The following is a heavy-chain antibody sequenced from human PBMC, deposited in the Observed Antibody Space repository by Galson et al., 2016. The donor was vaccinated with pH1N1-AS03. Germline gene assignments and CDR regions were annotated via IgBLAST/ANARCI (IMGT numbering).Heavy chain of an antibody. D-gene: IGHD3-9*01. J-gene: IGHJ4*02. CDR3: ARGWYDIWTGYLVDPFDY. Sequence: SLRLSCAASGFTFSDYYMSWLRQAPGKGLEWISCITSSGGSGPTIYYADSVKGRFTISRDNAKNSRYLQTNSLRADDTAAYYCARGWYDIWTGYLVDPFDYWGQGALVTVSS. CDR2: ITSSGGSGPTI. V-gene: IGHV3-11*01. CDR1: GFTFSDYY.